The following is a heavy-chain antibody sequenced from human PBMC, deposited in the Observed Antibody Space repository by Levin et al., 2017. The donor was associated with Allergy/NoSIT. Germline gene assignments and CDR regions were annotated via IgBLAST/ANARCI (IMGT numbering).Heavy chain of an antibody. CDR1: GFTFSSYA. D-gene: IGHD1/OR15-1a*01. CDR3: ARDREEWLEQGYYFDY. Sequence: QPGGSLRLSCAASGFTFSSYAMHWVRQAPGKGLEWVAVISYDGSNKYYADSVKGRFTISRDNSKNTLYLQMNSLRAEDTAVYYCARDREEWLEQGYYFDYWGQGTLVTVSS. V-gene: IGHV3-30-3*01. CDR2: ISYDGSNK. J-gene: IGHJ4*02.